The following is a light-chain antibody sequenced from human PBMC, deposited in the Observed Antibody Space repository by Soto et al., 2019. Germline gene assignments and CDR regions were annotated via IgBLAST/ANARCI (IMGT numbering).Light chain of an antibody. CDR2: GAS. Sequence: ESVFTQSPGTLSLSPGERATLSCRASQSVSSNYLAWYQQKPGQAPRLLIYGASSRATDIPDRFSGSGSGTDFTLTISRLEPEDFAVYYCQHYGGSPWTFGQGTKVDIK. V-gene: IGKV3-20*01. CDR1: QSVSSNY. CDR3: QHYGGSPWT. J-gene: IGKJ1*01.